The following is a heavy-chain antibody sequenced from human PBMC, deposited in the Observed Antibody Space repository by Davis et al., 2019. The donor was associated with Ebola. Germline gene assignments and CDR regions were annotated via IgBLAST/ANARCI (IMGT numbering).Heavy chain of an antibody. D-gene: IGHD3-3*01. Sequence: PGGSLRLSCATSGFTFSDYYMTWIRQAPGKGLEWVSFINIGGTTIYYADSVKGRFTISRDNAKNSLYRQMDSLRADDTAVYYCAGGVRVFGKVAFYNYGMGVWGQGTTVTVSS. CDR1: GFTFSDYY. CDR2: INIGGTTI. J-gene: IGHJ6*02. CDR3: AGGVRVFGKVAFYNYGMGV. V-gene: IGHV3-11*01.